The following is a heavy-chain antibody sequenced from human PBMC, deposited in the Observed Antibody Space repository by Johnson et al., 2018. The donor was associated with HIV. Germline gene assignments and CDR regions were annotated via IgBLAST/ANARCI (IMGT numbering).Heavy chain of an antibody. Sequence: VQLVESGGGLVQPGRSLRLSCVASGVKLDDYAMHWVRQPPGKGLEWVAGISGSGGSTYYADSVKGRFTISRDNSKNTLYLQMNSLRAEDTAVYYCARKADAFDIWGQGTMITVSS. CDR2: ISGSGGST. V-gene: IGHV3-23*04. J-gene: IGHJ3*02. CDR3: ARKADAFDI. CDR1: GVKLDDYA.